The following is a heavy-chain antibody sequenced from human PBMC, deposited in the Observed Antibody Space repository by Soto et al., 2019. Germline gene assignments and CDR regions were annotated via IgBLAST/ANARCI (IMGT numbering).Heavy chain of an antibody. CDR1: GFTFDDYA. V-gene: IGHV3-9*01. Sequence: GGSLRLSCAASGFTFDDYAMHWVRQAPGKGLEWVSGISWNSGSIGYADSVKGRFTISRDNAKNSLYLQMNSLRAEDTALYYCAKGGYQLLYKRWFDPWGQGTLVTVSS. D-gene: IGHD2-2*02. CDR3: AKGGYQLLYKRWFDP. J-gene: IGHJ5*02. CDR2: ISWNSGSI.